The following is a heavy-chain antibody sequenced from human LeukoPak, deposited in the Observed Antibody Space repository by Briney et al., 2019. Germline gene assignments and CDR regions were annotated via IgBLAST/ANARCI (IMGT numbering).Heavy chain of an antibody. D-gene: IGHD6-13*01. V-gene: IGHV3-9*01. J-gene: IGHJ4*02. CDR3: ARSRLHSSSWYPWEYYFDY. Sequence: GGSLRLSCAASGFTFDDYALHWVRQAPGKGLEWVSGISWNSDNIDYADSVKGRFTISRDNAKNSLYLQMNSLRAEDTAVYYCARSRLHSSSWYPWEYYFDYWGQGTLVTVSS. CDR2: ISWNSDNI. CDR1: GFTFDDYA.